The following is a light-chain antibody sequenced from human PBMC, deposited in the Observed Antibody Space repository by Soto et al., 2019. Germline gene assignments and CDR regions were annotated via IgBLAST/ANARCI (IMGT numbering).Light chain of an antibody. CDR1: QSVSKY. J-gene: IGKJ5*01. CDR3: QQRSNWPIS. Sequence: EIVLTQSPATLSLSPGERATLSCRTSQSVSKYFAWYQQKPGPAPRLLIYDASSRATGIPARFIGSGSGTDFTLTISSLEPEDLAIYYCQQRSNWPISFGQGTRLEIK. V-gene: IGKV3-11*01. CDR2: DAS.